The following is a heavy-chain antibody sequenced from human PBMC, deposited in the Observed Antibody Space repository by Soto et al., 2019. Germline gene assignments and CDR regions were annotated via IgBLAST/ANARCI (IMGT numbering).Heavy chain of an antibody. CDR1: GYFFTSYG. CDR2: ISPYNGNT. J-gene: IGHJ4*02. D-gene: IGHD3-3*01. CDR3: ARDFGSDLSAPGAVFDY. Sequence: QVQQVQSGGEVVQPGASVKVSCKASGYFFTSYGISWVRQAPGQGLEWMGWISPYNGNTKYAQNFQGRVTMTTDTSTYTAYMEVRRLRSDDPAVYYCARDFGSDLSAPGAVFDYWGQGTLVTVSS. V-gene: IGHV1-18*04.